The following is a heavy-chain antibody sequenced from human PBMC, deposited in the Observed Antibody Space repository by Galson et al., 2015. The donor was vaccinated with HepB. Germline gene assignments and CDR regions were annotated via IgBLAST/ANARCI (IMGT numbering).Heavy chain of an antibody. Sequence: LSLTCAVSGGSISSSNWWSWVRQPPGKGLEWIGEIYHSGSTNYNPSLKSRVTISVDKSKNQFSLKLSSVTAADTAVYYCARDPQVPRYFAPDAFDIWGQGTMVTVSS. J-gene: IGHJ3*02. CDR2: IYHSGST. CDR3: ARDPQVPRYFAPDAFDI. D-gene: IGHD3-9*01. V-gene: IGHV4-4*02. CDR1: GGSISSSNW.